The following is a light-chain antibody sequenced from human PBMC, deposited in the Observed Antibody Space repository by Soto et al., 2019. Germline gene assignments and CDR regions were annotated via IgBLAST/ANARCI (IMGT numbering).Light chain of an antibody. CDR2: WAS. V-gene: IGKV4-1*01. CDR1: QSVLYSSNNKNY. Sequence: DIVMTQSPDSLAVSLGERATINCKSSQSVLYSSNNKNYLAWYQQKPGQPPKLLIYWASTRESGVPDRFSGSGSGTDLTLTISNLQAEDVAVYYCQQYYSTPYTFGQGTKLEIK. J-gene: IGKJ2*01. CDR3: QQYYSTPYT.